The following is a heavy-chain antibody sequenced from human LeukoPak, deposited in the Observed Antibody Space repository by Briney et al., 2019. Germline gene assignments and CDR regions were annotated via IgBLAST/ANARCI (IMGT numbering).Heavy chain of an antibody. Sequence: SETLSLTCTVSGGSINNYFWSWIRQPAGKGLEWIGRIYTSGSTNDNPSLKSPVTMSIDTSKNKFSLKVTSVTDADTAVYYCARAPYNTSPFDYWGQGILVTVSS. D-gene: IGHD5-24*01. CDR1: GGSINNYF. J-gene: IGHJ4*02. V-gene: IGHV4-4*07. CDR3: ARAPYNTSPFDY. CDR2: IYTSGST.